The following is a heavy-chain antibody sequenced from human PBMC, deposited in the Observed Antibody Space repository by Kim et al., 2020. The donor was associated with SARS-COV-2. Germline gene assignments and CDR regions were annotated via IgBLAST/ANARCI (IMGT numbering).Heavy chain of an antibody. CDR2: MNPNSGNT. D-gene: IGHD3-10*01. V-gene: IGHV1-8*01. J-gene: IGHJ5*02. CDR1: GYTFTSYD. Sequence: ASVKVSCKASGYTFTSYDINWVRQATGQGLEWMGWMNPNSGNTGYAQKFQGRVTMTRNTSISTAYMELSSLRSEDTAVYYCARASGHALWFGELYWFDPWGQGTLVTVSS. CDR3: ARASGHALWFGELYWFDP.